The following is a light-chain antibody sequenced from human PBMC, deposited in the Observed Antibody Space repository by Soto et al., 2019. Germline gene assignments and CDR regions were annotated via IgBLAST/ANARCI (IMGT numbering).Light chain of an antibody. Sequence: QSVLTQPPSASGTPGQRVTISCSGSSSNIGSNTVNWYQQLPGTAPKLLIYSNNQRPSGVPDRFSGSKSGTSASLAISGLQSEDEADYYCAAWDDSLHNYVFGTGTKVTV. CDR1: SSNIGSNT. J-gene: IGLJ1*01. V-gene: IGLV1-44*01. CDR3: AAWDDSLHNYV. CDR2: SNN.